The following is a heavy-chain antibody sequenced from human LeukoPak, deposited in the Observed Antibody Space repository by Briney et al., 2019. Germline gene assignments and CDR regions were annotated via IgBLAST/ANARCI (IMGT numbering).Heavy chain of an antibody. J-gene: IGHJ3*02. CDR2: IYYSGST. CDR1: GGSISSGDYY. V-gene: IGHV4-30-4*01. Sequence: SQTLSLTCTVSGGSISSGDYYWSWIRQPPGKGLEWIGYIYYSGSTYYNPSPKSRVTISVDTSKNQFSLKLSSVTAADTAVYYCARDGTPHDILTGPTGSDAFDIWGQGTMVTVSS. D-gene: IGHD3-9*01. CDR3: ARDGTPHDILTGPTGSDAFDI.